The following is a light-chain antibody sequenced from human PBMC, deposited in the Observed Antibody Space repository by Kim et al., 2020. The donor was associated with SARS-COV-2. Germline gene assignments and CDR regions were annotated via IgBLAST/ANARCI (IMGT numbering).Light chain of an antibody. CDR1: SRDAGGYNY. V-gene: IGLV2-11*01. Sequence: GQSVTISCTGNSRDAGGYNYVSWYQQHPRKAPNLMIYDVSKRPSGVPDRFSGSKSGNTASLTISGLQAEDEADYYCCSYAGSYSVVFGGGTQLTVL. J-gene: IGLJ2*01. CDR2: DVS. CDR3: CSYAGSYSVV.